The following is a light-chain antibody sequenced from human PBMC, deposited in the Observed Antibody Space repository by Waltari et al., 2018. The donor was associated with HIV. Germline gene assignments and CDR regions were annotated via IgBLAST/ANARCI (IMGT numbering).Light chain of an antibody. CDR2: GAS. V-gene: IGKV3-15*01. Sequence: EIVVTQSPAPMSVSPGATATLACRASQSVSSDLAWYQQKPGQAPRLLIHGASTRATGIPARFSGSGSGTDFTLTISSLQSEDFAVYYCQQYNNWPPFTFGPGTKVDIK. CDR3: QQYNNWPPFT. CDR1: QSVSSD. J-gene: IGKJ3*01.